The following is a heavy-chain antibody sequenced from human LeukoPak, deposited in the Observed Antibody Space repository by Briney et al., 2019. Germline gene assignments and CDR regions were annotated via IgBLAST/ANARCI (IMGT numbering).Heavy chain of an antibody. CDR1: GGSISSSSYY. J-gene: IGHJ6*03. V-gene: IGHV4-39*01. CDR3: ARQLRRATSYYYYYMDV. Sequence: PSETLSLTCTVSGGSISSSSYYWGWIRQPPGKGLEWIGEIDHSGSTNYNPSLKSRVTISIDTSKNQFSLKLTSVTAADTAVYYCARQLRRATSYYYYYMDVWGKGTTVTVFS. D-gene: IGHD2-21*01. CDR2: IDHSGST.